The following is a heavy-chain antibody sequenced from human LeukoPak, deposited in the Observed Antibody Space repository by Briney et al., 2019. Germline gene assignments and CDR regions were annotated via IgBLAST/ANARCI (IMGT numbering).Heavy chain of an antibody. J-gene: IGHJ4*02. V-gene: IGHV4-34*01. CDR3: ARRPYSSSSDY. Sequence: SETVSLTCAGYGGSFSGYYWSWIRQPPGKGLEWIGEINHSGSTNYNPSLKSRVTISVDTSKNQFSLKLSSVTAADTAVYYCARRPYSSSSDYWGQGTLVTVSS. CDR2: INHSGST. CDR1: GGSFSGYY. D-gene: IGHD6-13*01.